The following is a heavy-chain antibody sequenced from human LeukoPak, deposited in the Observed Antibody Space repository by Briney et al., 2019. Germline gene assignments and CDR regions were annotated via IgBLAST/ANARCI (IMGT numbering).Heavy chain of an antibody. CDR2: IWYDGSNK. J-gene: IGHJ4*02. Sequence: GGSLRLSCAATGFTFSSYGMHWVRQAPGKGLEWVAVIWYDGSNKYYADSVKGRFTISRDNSKNTLYLQMNSLRAEDTAVYYRARDLNPVWGQGTLVTVSS. CDR3: ARDLNPV. CDR1: GFTFSSYG. V-gene: IGHV3-33*01.